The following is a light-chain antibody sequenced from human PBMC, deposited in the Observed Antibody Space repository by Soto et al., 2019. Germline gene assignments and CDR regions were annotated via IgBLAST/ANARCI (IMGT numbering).Light chain of an antibody. V-gene: IGKV1-5*03. Sequence: DIQMTQSPSTLSASVGDRVTITCRASHSVTSWLAWYQQKPGEAPKLLVYKASTLQTGVPSRFSGSGSGTEFTLTINSLQHADFATYYCHQYYSYSSFGGGTRVEIK. J-gene: IGKJ4*01. CDR2: KAS. CDR1: HSVTSW. CDR3: HQYYSYSS.